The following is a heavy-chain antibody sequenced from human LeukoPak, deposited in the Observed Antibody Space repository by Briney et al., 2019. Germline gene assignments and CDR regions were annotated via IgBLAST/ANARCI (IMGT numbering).Heavy chain of an antibody. V-gene: IGHV3-48*03. CDR1: GFTFSSYE. J-gene: IGHJ6*04. CDR2: ISSSGSTI. Sequence: GGSLRLSCAASGFTFSSYEMNWVRQAPGKGLEWVSYISSSGSTIYYADSVKGRFTISRDNAKNSLYLQMNSLRAEDTAVYYCARLADPRGSQVLSMDVWGKGTTVTISS. CDR3: ARLADPRGSQVLSMDV. D-gene: IGHD3-16*01.